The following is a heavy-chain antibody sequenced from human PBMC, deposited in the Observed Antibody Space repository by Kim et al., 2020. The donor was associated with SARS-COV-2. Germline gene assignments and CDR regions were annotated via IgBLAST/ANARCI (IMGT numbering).Heavy chain of an antibody. CDR1: GFTFSSYS. Sequence: WGSLRLTCAASGFTFSSYSMRWFRQAPGKGLEWVALISYDGSNKYYVYLVKGRFTIFRDNSKNTLYLQIYSPAPEDTAVYYSAIDGAGICCLNWFDPLG. D-gene: IGHD2-15*01. CDR2: ISYDGSNK. V-gene: IGHV3-30*04. CDR3: AIDGAGICCLNWFDP. J-gene: IGHJ5*02.